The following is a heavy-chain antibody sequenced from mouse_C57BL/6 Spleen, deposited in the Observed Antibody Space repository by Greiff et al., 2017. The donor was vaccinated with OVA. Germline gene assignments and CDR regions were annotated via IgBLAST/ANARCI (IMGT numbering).Heavy chain of an antibody. Sequence: VHVKQSGTVLARPGASVKMSCKTSGYTFTSYWMHWVKQRPGQGLEWIGAIYPGNSDTSYNQKFKGKAKLTAVTSASTAYMELSSLTNEDSAVYYCTRWWLLRGHFDVWGTGTTVTVSS. J-gene: IGHJ1*03. CDR1: GYTFTSYW. CDR2: IYPGNSDT. CDR3: TRWWLLRGHFDV. D-gene: IGHD2-3*01. V-gene: IGHV1-5*01.